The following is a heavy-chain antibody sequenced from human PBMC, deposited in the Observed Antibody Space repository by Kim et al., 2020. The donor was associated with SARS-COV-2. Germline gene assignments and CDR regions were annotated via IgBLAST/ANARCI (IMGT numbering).Heavy chain of an antibody. CDR2: SP. D-gene: IGHD1-1*01. Sequence: SPVFHPYLERRVTISVGTSKNQFSMKRSSVTAADTAVYYCARELEGWFDPWGQGTLVTVSS. CDR3: ARELEGWFDP. V-gene: IGHV4-31*02. J-gene: IGHJ5*02.